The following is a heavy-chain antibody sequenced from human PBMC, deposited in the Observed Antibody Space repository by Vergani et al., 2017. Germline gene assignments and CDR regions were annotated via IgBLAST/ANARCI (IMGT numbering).Heavy chain of an antibody. D-gene: IGHD2-15*01. V-gene: IGHV3-23*01. CDR3: AKARDPNCKGGNCYSYYYGLDL. J-gene: IGHJ6*02. Sequence: EVQLLESGGGLVQPGGSLRLSCGASGFTFSSYAMTWVRQAPGKGLEWVSAISGSGGNTFYTDSVKGRFTISRDNSKDTLYVQMNSRRVEDTAIYYCAKARDPNCKGGNCYSYYYGLDLWGQGTTVTVS. CDR2: ISGSGGNT. CDR1: GFTFSSYA.